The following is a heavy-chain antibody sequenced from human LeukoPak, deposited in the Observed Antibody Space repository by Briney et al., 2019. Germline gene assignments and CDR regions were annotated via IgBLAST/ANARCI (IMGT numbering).Heavy chain of an antibody. CDR1: GGSFSGYY. D-gene: IGHD2-2*01. J-gene: IGHJ3*02. V-gene: IGHV4-34*01. Sequence: SETLSLTCAVYGGSFSGYYWSWIRQPPGKGLEWIGEINHSGSTNYNPSLKSRVTISVDTSKNQFSLKLSSVTAADTAVYYCAREYCSSTSCDDAFDNWGQGTMVTVSS. CDR2: INHSGST. CDR3: AREYCSSTSCDDAFDN.